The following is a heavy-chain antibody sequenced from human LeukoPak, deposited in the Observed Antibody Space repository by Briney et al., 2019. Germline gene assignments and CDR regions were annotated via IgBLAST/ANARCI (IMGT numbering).Heavy chain of an antibody. CDR3: ARDRRESALWFGESAADAFDI. CDR1: GFTFSSYA. J-gene: IGHJ3*02. V-gene: IGHV1-69*05. D-gene: IGHD3-10*01. CDR2: IIPIFGTA. Sequence: GGSLRLSCAASGFTFSSYAISWVRQAPGQGLEWMGRIIPIFGTANYAQKFQGRVTITTDESTSTAYMELSSLRSEDTAVYYCARDRRESALWFGESAADAFDIWGQGTMVTVSS.